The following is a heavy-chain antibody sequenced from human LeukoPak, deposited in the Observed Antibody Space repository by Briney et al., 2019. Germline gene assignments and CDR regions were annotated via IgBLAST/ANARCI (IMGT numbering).Heavy chain of an antibody. CDR2: IWYDGSNK. CDR3: ARAGSGGRNYFDY. CDR1: GFTFSSYG. Sequence: GGSLRLSCAASGFTFSSYGMHWVRQAPGKGLEWVAVIWYDGSNKYYADSVKGRFTISRDNSKNTLYLQMNSLRAEDTAVYYCARAGSGGRNYFDYWGQGTLVTVSS. V-gene: IGHV3-33*01. D-gene: IGHD2-15*01. J-gene: IGHJ4*02.